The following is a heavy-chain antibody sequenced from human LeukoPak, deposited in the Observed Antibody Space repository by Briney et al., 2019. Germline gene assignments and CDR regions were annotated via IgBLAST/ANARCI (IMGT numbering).Heavy chain of an antibody. CDR2: IRYDGSNK. Sequence: PGGSLRLSCAASGFTFSSYGMHWVRQAPGKGLEWVAFIRYDGSNKYYADSVKGRFTISRDNSKNTLYLQINSLRAEDTAVYYCAKGPFHSSGYYYGGWFDPWGQGTLVTVSS. V-gene: IGHV3-30*02. J-gene: IGHJ5*02. D-gene: IGHD3-22*01. CDR1: GFTFSSYG. CDR3: AKGPFHSSGYYYGGWFDP.